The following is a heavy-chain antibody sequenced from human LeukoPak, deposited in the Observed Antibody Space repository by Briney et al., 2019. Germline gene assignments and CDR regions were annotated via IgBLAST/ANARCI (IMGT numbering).Heavy chain of an antibody. Sequence: AAVKVSCKASGYTFTGYYMHWVRQAPGQGLEWMGWINPNSGGTNYAQKFQGRVTMTRDTSISTAYMELSRLRSDDTAVYYCAREVAAGTNWFDPWGQGTLVTVSS. CDR1: GYTFTGYY. CDR3: AREVAAGTNWFDP. CDR2: INPNSGGT. D-gene: IGHD6-13*01. J-gene: IGHJ5*02. V-gene: IGHV1-2*02.